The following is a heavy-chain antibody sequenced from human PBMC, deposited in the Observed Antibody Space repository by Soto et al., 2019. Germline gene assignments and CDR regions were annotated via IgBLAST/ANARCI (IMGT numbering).Heavy chain of an antibody. CDR3: AREDSSGWYGGWDY. Sequence: SETLSLTCTVSGGYIGSGDYYWSWIRQPPGKGQERIGYIYYSGSTYYNPSLKSRVTISVDTSKNQFSLTLRSGTAADTAVDYCAREDSSGWYGGWDYWGQGTLVTVSS. CDR2: IYYSGST. D-gene: IGHD6-19*01. J-gene: IGHJ4*02. CDR1: GGYIGSGDYY. V-gene: IGHV4-30-4*01.